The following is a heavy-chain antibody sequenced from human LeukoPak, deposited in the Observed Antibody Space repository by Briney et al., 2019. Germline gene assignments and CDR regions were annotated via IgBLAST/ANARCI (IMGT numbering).Heavy chain of an antibody. CDR3: ARDLDWLLFDY. D-gene: IGHD3-9*01. Sequence: GGSLTLSCAASAFTFSAYWTHWVRQAPGKGLVWVSRVKYDGSTTNYADSVKGRFTISRDNAKNILYLQMNSLRGEDTAVYYCARDLDWLLFDYWGQGTLVTVSS. V-gene: IGHV3-74*01. CDR2: VKYDGSTT. J-gene: IGHJ4*02. CDR1: AFTFSAYW.